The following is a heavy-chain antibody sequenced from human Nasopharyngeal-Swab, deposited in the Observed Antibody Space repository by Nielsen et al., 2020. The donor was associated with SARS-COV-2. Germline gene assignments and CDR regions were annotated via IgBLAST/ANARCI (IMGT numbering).Heavy chain of an antibody. CDR2: INTNTGNP. V-gene: IGHV7-4-1*02. CDR3: ARSPYYYYMDV. J-gene: IGHJ6*03. Sequence: ASVKVSCKASGYAFTNYAMNWVRQAPGQGLEWMGWINTNTGNPTYAQGFTGRFVFSLDTSVNTAYLQISSLKAEDTAVYYCARSPYYYYMDVWGKGTTVTVSS. CDR1: GYAFTNYA.